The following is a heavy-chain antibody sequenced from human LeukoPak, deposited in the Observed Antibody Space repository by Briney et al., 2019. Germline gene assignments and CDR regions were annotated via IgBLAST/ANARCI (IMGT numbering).Heavy chain of an antibody. V-gene: IGHV4-34*01. J-gene: IGHJ6*02. CDR3: AKATIELLLFGEFQVFGMDV. D-gene: IGHD3-10*01. CDR1: GGSFSGYY. CDR2: INHSGST. Sequence: SETLSLTCAVYGGSFSGYYWSWIRQPPGKGLEWIGEINHSGSTNYSPSLKSRVTISVDTSKNQFSLKLSSVTAADTAVYYCAKATIELLLFGEFQVFGMDVWGQGTTVTVSS.